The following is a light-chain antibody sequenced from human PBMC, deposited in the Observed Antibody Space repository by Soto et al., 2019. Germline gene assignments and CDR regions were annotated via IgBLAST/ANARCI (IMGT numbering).Light chain of an antibody. CDR3: QQYNSWPLS. CDR2: DIF. Sequence: EIVMTQSPATLSVSPGERATLSCRASQSVGSDLAWYQQKPGQAPRLVIYDIFTRATGVTTRISGSGSGTEFNLSISGLQSEDFAVYYCQQYNSWPLSFGGGTKVYIK. V-gene: IGKV3D-15*01. CDR1: QSVGSD. J-gene: IGKJ4*01.